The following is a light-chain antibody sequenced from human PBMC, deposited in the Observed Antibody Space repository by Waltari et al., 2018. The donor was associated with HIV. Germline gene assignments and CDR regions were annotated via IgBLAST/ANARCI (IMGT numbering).Light chain of an antibody. J-gene: IGKJ1*01. CDR2: GAS. CDR3: QQYGNSGT. CDR1: QSLSSNY. Sequence: EIVLTQSPGTLSLSPGERDTLSCRASQSLSSNYLAWYQQKPGQAPRLLISGASSRPTGIPDRFSGSGSETDFTLTISRLEPEDFAVYYCQQYGNSGTFGQGTKVEIK. V-gene: IGKV3-20*01.